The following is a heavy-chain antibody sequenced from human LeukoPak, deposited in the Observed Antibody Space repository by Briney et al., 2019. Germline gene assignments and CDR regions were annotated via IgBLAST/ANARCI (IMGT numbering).Heavy chain of an antibody. Sequence: PGGSLGLSCAASGFTFRNYVIHWVRQAPGKGLEWVAVISYDGSNKYYADSVKGRFTISRDNSKNMLYLQMNSLRAEDTAVYYCARDRGYGGNSVGYYGMDVWGQGTTVTVSS. D-gene: IGHD4-23*01. V-gene: IGHV3-30-3*01. J-gene: IGHJ6*02. CDR1: GFTFRNYV. CDR2: ISYDGSNK. CDR3: ARDRGYGGNSVGYYGMDV.